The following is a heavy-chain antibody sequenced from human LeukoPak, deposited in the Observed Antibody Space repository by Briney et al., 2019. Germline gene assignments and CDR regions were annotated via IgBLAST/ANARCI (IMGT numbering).Heavy chain of an antibody. J-gene: IGHJ4*02. CDR2: ISSSSSYI. V-gene: IGHV3-21*01. CDR1: GFTFSSYS. D-gene: IGHD1-26*01. Sequence: GGSLRLSCAASGFTFSSYSMNWVRQAPGKGLEWVSSISSSSSYIYYADSVKGRFTISRGNAKNSLYLQMNSLRAEDTAVYYCAKWELYSGFYYIDYWGQGTLATVSS. CDR3: AKWELYSGFYYIDY.